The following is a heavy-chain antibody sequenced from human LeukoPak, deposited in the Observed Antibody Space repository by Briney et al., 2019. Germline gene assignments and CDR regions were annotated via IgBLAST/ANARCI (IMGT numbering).Heavy chain of an antibody. CDR3: ARSGRGVDSFYFYMDV. CDR2: IKHDGSEKQDGSEK. Sequence: GGSLRLSCAASGFTFSQYWMSWVRQAPGKGLEWVANIKHDGSEKQDGSEKNYVDSVKGRFNISRDNAKNSLYLQMNSLRAEDTAVYYYARSGRGVDSFYFYMDVWGKGTTVTVSS. J-gene: IGHJ6*03. D-gene: IGHD3-10*01. CDR1: GFTFSQYW. V-gene: IGHV3-7*01.